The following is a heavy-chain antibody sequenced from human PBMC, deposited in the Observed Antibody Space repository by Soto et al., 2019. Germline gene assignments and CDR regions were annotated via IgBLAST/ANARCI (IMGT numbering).Heavy chain of an antibody. Sequence: SETLSLTCTVSGGSISSYYWSWIRQPPGKGLEWIGYIYYSGSTNYNPSPKSRVTISVDTSKNQFSLKLSSVTAADTAVYYCARRSLRYWFDPWGQGTLVTVSS. V-gene: IGHV4-59*08. J-gene: IGHJ5*02. CDR1: GGSISSYY. CDR3: ARRSLRYWFDP. D-gene: IGHD3-16*01. CDR2: IYYSGST.